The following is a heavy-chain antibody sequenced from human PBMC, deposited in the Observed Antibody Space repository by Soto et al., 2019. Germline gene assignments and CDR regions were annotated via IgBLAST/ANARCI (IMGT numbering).Heavy chain of an antibody. D-gene: IGHD1-1*01. J-gene: IGHJ4*02. CDR3: AKDRVHYFDY. Sequence: QVQLVESGGGVVQPGRSLRLSCAASGFTFSSYGMHWVRRAPGKGLEWVAVISYDGSNKYYADSVKGRFTISRDNSKNTLYLQMNSLRAEDTAVYYCAKDRVHYFDYWGQGTLVTVSS. V-gene: IGHV3-30*18. CDR2: ISYDGSNK. CDR1: GFTFSSYG.